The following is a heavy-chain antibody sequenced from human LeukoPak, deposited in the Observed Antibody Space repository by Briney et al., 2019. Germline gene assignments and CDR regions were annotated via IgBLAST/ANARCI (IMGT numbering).Heavy chain of an antibody. CDR1: GYTFTGYY. D-gene: IGHD4-23*01. V-gene: IGHV1-46*01. CDR2: INPSDSSP. J-gene: IGHJ4*02. CDR3: TRSRWFDF. Sequence: ASVKVSCKASGYTFTGYYIHWVRQAPGLGLEWMGMINPSDSSPTYAQKFQGRVTMTRDTSTSTVYMELSSLRSEDTAVYYCTRSRWFDFWGQGTLVTVSS.